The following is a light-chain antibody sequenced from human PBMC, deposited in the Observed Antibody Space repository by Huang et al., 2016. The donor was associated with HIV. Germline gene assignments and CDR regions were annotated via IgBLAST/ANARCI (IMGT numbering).Light chain of an antibody. V-gene: IGKV4-1*01. CDR3: QQYFNPPVT. Sequence: DIVMTQSLDSLAVFLGERATINCKSSQSVLSGNNKNYLALFQQKSGQPPKLLIYWASTRESGVPDRFSGSGSRTDFTLTINNLQPEDLAVYYCQQYFNPPVTFGPGTKVHVK. J-gene: IGKJ3*01. CDR1: QSVLSGNNKNY. CDR2: WAS.